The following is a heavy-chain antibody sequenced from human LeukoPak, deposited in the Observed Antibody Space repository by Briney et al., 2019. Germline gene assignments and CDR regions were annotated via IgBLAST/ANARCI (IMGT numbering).Heavy chain of an antibody. J-gene: IGHJ6*04. D-gene: IGHD3-10*02. Sequence: PGGSLRLSCAASGLTFSSYERNWVRQAPGKGLGGVSYISSSGSTIYDVDSVRGLLTISRDNAKNSLYLQMNSLRAEDTAVYYCAELCITMIGCVWGKGTTVTIAS. CDR2: ISSSGSTI. CDR3: AELCITMIGCV. V-gene: IGHV3-48*03. CDR1: GLTFSSYE.